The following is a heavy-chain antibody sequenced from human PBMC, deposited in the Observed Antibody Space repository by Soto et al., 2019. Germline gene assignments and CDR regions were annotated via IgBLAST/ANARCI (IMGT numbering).Heavy chain of an antibody. Sequence: EVQLLESGGGFVQPGGSLRLSCAASGFIFSNYAMTWVRQAPGEELEWVSGITSTGSSTYYADSVKGRFTISRDNSKNTLFLQINSLRAVDTAVYYCAKGAEGYVVSSLDFWGQGTLVSVSS. D-gene: IGHD5-12*01. J-gene: IGHJ4*02. CDR2: ITSTGSST. CDR1: GFIFSNYA. V-gene: IGHV3-23*01. CDR3: AKGAEGYVVSSLDF.